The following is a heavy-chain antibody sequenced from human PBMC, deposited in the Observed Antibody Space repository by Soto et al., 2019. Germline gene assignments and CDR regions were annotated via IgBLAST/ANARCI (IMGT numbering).Heavy chain of an antibody. V-gene: IGHV3-48*01. Sequence: GSLRLSCAASGFTFSSYSMNWVRQAPGKGLEWVSYISSSSSTIYYADSVKGRFTISRDNAKNSLYLQMNSLRAEDTAVYYCARGPLGVVVPANWFDPWGQGTLVTVSS. CDR3: ARGPLGVVVPANWFDP. D-gene: IGHD2-2*01. CDR1: GFTFSSYS. CDR2: ISSSSSTI. J-gene: IGHJ5*02.